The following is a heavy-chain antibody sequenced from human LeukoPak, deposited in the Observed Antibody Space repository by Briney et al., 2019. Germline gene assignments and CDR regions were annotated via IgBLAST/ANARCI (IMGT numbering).Heavy chain of an antibody. CDR2: IYYSGST. V-gene: IGHV4-30-4*08. CDR3: AREKTGTKYYFDY. D-gene: IGHD1-7*01. CDR1: GGSISSGDYY. J-gene: IGHJ4*02. Sequence: PSETLSLTCTVSGGSISSGDYYWSWIRQPPGKGLEWIGYIYYSGSTYYNPSLKSRVTISVDTSKNQFSLKLSSVTAADTAVYYCAREKTGTKYYFDYWGQGTLVTVSS.